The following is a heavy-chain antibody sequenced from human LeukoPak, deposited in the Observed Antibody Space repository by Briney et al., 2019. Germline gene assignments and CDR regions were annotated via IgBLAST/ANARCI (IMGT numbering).Heavy chain of an antibody. Sequence: GGSLRLSCAASGFTFSGYGMHWVRQAPGKGLEWVAIIWYDGGTKYYADSVKGRFTISRDNSNNTLYLQMNNLRAEDTAIYYCVRFSPYWYMDVWGKGTTVTVSS. V-gene: IGHV3-33*01. CDR2: IWYDGGTK. CDR3: VRFSPYWYMDV. J-gene: IGHJ6*03. CDR1: GFTFSGYG.